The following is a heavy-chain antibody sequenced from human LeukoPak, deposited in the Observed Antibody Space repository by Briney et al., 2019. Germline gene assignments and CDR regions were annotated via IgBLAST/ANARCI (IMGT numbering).Heavy chain of an antibody. J-gene: IGHJ4*02. D-gene: IGHD2-2*01. V-gene: IGHV1-2*06. CDR1: GYTFTGYY. Sequence: ASVKVSCKASGYTFTGYYMHWVRQVPGQGLEWMGRINPNSGGTNYAQKFQGRVTMTRDTSISTAYMELSRLRSDDTAVYYCAVYCSSTSCHADYRGQGTLVTVSS. CDR3: AVYCSSTSCHADY. CDR2: INPNSGGT.